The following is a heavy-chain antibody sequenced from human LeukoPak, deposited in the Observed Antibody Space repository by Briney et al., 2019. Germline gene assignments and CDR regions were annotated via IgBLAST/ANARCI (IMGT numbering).Heavy chain of an antibody. CDR2: IYSGGST. Sequence: PGGSLRLSCAASGFTVSSNYMSWVRQAPGRGLEWVSVIYSGGSTYYADSVKGRFTISRDNSKNTLYLQMNSLRAEDTAVYYCARDYYGSGSYYTPIWGQGTLVTVPS. D-gene: IGHD3-10*01. J-gene: IGHJ4*02. V-gene: IGHV3-66*01. CDR1: GFTVSSNY. CDR3: ARDYYGSGSYYTPI.